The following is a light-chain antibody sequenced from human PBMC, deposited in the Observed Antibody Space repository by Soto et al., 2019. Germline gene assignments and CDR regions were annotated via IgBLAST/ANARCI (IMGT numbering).Light chain of an antibody. Sequence: SYELTQPPSVSVSPGQTARITCSGDALPKQYAYWYQQKPGQAPVLVIYKDSERPSGIPERFSGSSSGTTVTLTISGVQAEDEADYYCQSAVSSGTLVAFGTGTKLTVL. CDR3: QSAVSSGTLVA. CDR2: KDS. J-gene: IGLJ1*01. CDR1: ALPKQY. V-gene: IGLV3-25*03.